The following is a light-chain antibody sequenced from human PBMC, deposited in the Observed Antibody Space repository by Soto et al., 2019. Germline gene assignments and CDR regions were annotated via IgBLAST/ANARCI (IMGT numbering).Light chain of an antibody. CDR3: QQYYSVPPT. CDR2: WAS. V-gene: IGKV4-1*01. J-gene: IGKJ1*01. CDR1: QSVLYSSNNKNY. Sequence: DIVMTQSPDYLAVSLGERANIKCKSSQSVLYSSNNKNYLAWYQQKPGQPPKLLISWASTRESGVPDRFSGSGSGTDFTLTISSLQADDVAVYYCQQYYSVPPTFGQGTKVEIK.